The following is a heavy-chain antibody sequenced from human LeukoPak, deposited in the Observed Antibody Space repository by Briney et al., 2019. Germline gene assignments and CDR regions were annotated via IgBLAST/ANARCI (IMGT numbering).Heavy chain of an antibody. D-gene: IGHD3-10*02. CDR2: IYDSGST. CDR3: ARDQGQLWSDWFDP. V-gene: IGHV4-59*01. J-gene: IGHJ5*02. Sequence: SETLSLTCTVSGGSISNYYWSWIRQPPGKGLEWIGYIYDSGSTNYNPSLKSRVSTSVDTSKNQFSLKLSSVTATDTAVYYCARDQGQLWSDWFDPWGQGTLVTVSS. CDR1: GGSISNYY.